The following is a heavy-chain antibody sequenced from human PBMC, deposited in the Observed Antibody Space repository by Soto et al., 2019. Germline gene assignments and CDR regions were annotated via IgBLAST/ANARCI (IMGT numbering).Heavy chain of an antibody. V-gene: IGHV3-48*01. J-gene: IGHJ4*02. CDR3: ARAQSYYFDY. CDR1: GFTFSSYA. Sequence: GGSLRLSCAASGFTFSSYAMSWVRQAPGKGLEWVSYISSSSSTIYYADSVKGRFTISRDNAKNSLYLQMNSLRAEDTAVYYCARAQSYYFDYWGQGTLVTVSS. D-gene: IGHD3-16*02. CDR2: ISSSSSTI.